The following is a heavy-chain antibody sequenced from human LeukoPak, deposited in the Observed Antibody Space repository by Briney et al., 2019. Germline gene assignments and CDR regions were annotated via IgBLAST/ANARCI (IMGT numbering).Heavy chain of an antibody. Sequence: PGGSLRLSCAASGFTFSSYAMSWVRQAPGEGLEWVSAISGSGGSTYYADSVKGRFTISRDNSKNTLYLQMDSLRAEDTAVYYCAKDQDFVVVPAIFDYWGQGTLVTVSS. CDR3: AKDQDFVVVPAIFDY. CDR1: GFTFSSYA. V-gene: IGHV3-23*01. D-gene: IGHD2-2*01. CDR2: ISGSGGST. J-gene: IGHJ4*02.